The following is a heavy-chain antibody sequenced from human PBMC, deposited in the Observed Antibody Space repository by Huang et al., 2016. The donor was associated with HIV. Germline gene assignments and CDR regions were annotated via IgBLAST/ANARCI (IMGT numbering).Heavy chain of an antibody. D-gene: IGHD7-27*01. V-gene: IGHV2-5*01. CDR3: AHIGRMGNYYMDV. CDR1: GFSLNHKGVG. CDR2: IYWNDDK. Sequence: QITLKESGPTVIKPTQILTLTCSFSGFSLNHKGVGVGWIRQPPGKALEWLVLIYWNDDKRFTPTLKNGITITKDTSKNQVVFTMTNLDPMDTGTYYCAHIGRMGNYYMDVWGNGTTVTVSS. J-gene: IGHJ6*03.